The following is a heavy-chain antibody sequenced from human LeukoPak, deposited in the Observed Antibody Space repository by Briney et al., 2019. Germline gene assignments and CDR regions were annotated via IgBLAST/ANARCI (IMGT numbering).Heavy chain of an antibody. V-gene: IGHV3-23*01. CDR1: GFTFSSCG. CDR2: ISGSGGST. Sequence: GGSLRLSCAASGFTFSSCGFRWVRQAPGQGLEWVSAISGSGGSTYYADSVKGRFTISRDNSKNNLYLQMNSLRAEDTAAYYCSKGGIAADYYYFIDGWGKGTTVT. D-gene: IGHD6-25*01. J-gene: IGHJ6*03. CDR3: SKGGIAADYYYFIDG.